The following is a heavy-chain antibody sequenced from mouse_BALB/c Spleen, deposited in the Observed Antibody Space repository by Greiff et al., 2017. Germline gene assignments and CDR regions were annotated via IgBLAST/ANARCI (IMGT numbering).Heavy chain of an antibody. D-gene: IGHD1-1*01. Sequence: QVQLQQSGAELMKPGASVKISCKATGYTFSSYWIEWVKQRPGHGLEWIGEILPGSGSTNYNEKFKGKATFTADTSSNTAYMQLSSLTSEDSAVYYCAPDYYGSSCSWFAYWGQGTLVTVSA. CDR1: GYTFSSYW. CDR2: ILPGSGST. V-gene: IGHV1-9*01. CDR3: APDYYGSSCSWFAY. J-gene: IGHJ3*01.